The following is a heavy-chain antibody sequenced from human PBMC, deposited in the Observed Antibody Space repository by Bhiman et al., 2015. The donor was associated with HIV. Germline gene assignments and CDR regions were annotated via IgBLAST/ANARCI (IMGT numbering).Heavy chain of an antibody. D-gene: IGHD6-13*01. CDR2: IWYDGGNK. J-gene: IGHJ4*02. V-gene: IGHV3-33*01. Sequence: QVHLEESGGDVVQPGRSLRLSCAASGFTFGSYGMHWVRQAPGKGLEWLAIIWYDGGNKYYADSVKGRFTISRDNSKNMVYLQMNSLRVEDTAVYYCARGSLAAAGISDWGQGILVTVSS. CDR1: GFTFGSYG. CDR3: ARGSLAAAGISD.